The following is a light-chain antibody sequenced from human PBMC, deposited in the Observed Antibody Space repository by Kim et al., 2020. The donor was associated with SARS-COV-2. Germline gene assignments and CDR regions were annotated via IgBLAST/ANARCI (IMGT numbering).Light chain of an antibody. V-gene: IGLV3-1*01. CDR2: KDS. J-gene: IGLJ1*01. CDR3: QAWDSSLYV. Sequence: SYELTQPPSVSVSPGQTASITCSGDKLGDKYACWYQQKPGRSPVLVIYKDSKRPSGIPERFSGSNSGNTATLTISGTQAMDEADYYCQAWDSSLYV. CDR1: KLGDKY.